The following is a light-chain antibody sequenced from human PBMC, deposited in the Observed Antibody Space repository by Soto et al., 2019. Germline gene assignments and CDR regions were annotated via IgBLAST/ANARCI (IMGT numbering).Light chain of an antibody. CDR2: EDN. CDR1: SGSIGSNY. J-gene: IGLJ3*02. CDR3: QSYDSSNHWV. Sequence: NFMLTQPHSVSESPGKTVTISCTRSSGSIGSNYVQWYQQRPGSSPTTVIYEDNQKPSGVPDRFSGSIDSSSNSASLTISGLRTEDEADYYCQSYDSSNHWVFGGGTKLT. V-gene: IGLV6-57*01.